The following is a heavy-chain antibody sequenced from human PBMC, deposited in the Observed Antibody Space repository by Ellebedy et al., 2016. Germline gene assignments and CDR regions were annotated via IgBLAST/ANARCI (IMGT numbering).Heavy chain of an antibody. CDR2: ISYDGSNK. CDR3: AKDGDWGYFDY. V-gene: IGHV3-30-3*01. J-gene: IGHJ4*02. D-gene: IGHD7-27*01. Sequence: GGSLRLXCAASGFTFSSYAMHWVRQAPGKGLEWVAVISYDGSNKYYADSVKGRFTISRDNSKNSLYLQMNSLRAEDTALYYCAKDGDWGYFDYWGQGTLVTVSS. CDR1: GFTFSSYA.